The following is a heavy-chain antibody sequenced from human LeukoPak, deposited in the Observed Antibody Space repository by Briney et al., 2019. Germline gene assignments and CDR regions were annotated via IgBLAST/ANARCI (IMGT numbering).Heavy chain of an antibody. V-gene: IGHV1-18*01. Sequence: ASVKVSCKASGYTFTSYGISWVRQAPGQGLEWMGWISAYNGNTNYAQKLRGRVTMTTDTSTSTAYMELRSLRSDDTAVYYCARVPYYDILTGYSGPWGQGTLVAVSS. J-gene: IGHJ5*02. CDR2: ISAYNGNT. D-gene: IGHD3-9*01. CDR1: GYTFTSYG. CDR3: ARVPYYDILTGYSGP.